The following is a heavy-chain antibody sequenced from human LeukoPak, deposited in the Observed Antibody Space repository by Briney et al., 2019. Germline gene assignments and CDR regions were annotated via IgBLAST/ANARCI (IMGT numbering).Heavy chain of an antibody. J-gene: IGHJ4*02. CDR2: INHSGST. D-gene: IGHD5-12*01. Sequence: SETQSLTCAVYGGSFSGYYWSWIRQPPGKGLEWIGEINHSGSTNYNPSLKSRVTISVDTSKNQFSLKLSSVTAADTAVYYCASTRWDGYDSPYFDYWGQGTLVTVSS. V-gene: IGHV4-34*01. CDR3: ASTRWDGYDSPYFDY. CDR1: GGSFSGYY.